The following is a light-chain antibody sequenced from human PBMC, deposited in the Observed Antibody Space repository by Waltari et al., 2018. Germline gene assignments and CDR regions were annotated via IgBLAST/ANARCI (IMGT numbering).Light chain of an antibody. CDR1: NIGGRR. J-gene: IGLJ2*01. CDR3: QVWDSGSRDRHVV. V-gene: IGLV3-21*04. CDR2: DDS. Sequence: SYVLTQAPSVSVAPGKTATITCGGNNIGGRRVHWYRQKPGQAPALVMYDDSDRPSGIPERFSGSNSGNTATLNISRVEAGDEADYYCQVWDSGSRDRHVVFGGGTKLTVL.